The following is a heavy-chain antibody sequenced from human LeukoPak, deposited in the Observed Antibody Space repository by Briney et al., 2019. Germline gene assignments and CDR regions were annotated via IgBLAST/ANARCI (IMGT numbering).Heavy chain of an antibody. CDR3: ATLVVLARTPSIDW. D-gene: IGHD2-15*01. V-gene: IGHV4-39*01. Sequence: PAETVSLTCTVSGPSVSSSSYYWGWLRQPPGGGLQWFGSIYYSGSTFYSPSLKGRVAISVDTSKNQFSLKLSSVTAADTAIYYGATLVVLARTPSIDWWGQGTLVTVS. J-gene: IGHJ4*02. CDR1: GPSVSSSSYY. CDR2: IYYSGST.